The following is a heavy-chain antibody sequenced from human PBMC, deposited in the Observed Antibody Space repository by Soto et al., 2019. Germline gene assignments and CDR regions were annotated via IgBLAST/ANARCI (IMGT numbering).Heavy chain of an antibody. Sequence: SETLSLTCTVSGGSISSSSYYWGWIRQPPGKGLEWIGSIYYSGSTYYNPSLKGRVIISVDTSRDQFSLKLSSVTAADTAVYYCASSTIFGVVDNFDYWGQGTLVTVSS. J-gene: IGHJ4*02. CDR1: GGSISSSSYY. CDR3: ASSTIFGVVDNFDY. V-gene: IGHV4-39*01. CDR2: IYYSGST. D-gene: IGHD3-3*01.